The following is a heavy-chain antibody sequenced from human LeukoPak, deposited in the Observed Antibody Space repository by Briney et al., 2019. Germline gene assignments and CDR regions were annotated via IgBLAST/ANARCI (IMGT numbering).Heavy chain of an antibody. Sequence: GGSLRLSCAASGFTFTSYAMTWVRQAPGKGLEWVSTIGAIGGITYYADSVKGRFTTSRDNSNNALYVQMNGLRAEDTAIYYCARNWVDYWGQGSLVTVSS. J-gene: IGHJ4*02. V-gene: IGHV3-23*01. D-gene: IGHD7-27*01. CDR3: ARNWVDY. CDR1: GFTFTSYA. CDR2: IGAIGGIT.